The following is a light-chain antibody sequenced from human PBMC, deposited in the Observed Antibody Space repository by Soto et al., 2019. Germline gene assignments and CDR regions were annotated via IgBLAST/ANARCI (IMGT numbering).Light chain of an antibody. J-gene: IGKJ1*01. CDR1: QSVSSY. CDR3: QQYGSSPGT. CDR2: DAS. V-gene: IGKV3-20*01. Sequence: DIVLTQPPATLSLSPGERSTLSCRASQSVSSYLAWYQQKPGQXHRXXIYDASNRATGIPARFSGSGSGTDLTITISRLEPEDFEVYYCQQYGSSPGTFGQGTKVDI.